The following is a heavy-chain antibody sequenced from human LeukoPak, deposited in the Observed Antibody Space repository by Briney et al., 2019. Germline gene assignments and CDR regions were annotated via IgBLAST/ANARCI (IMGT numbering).Heavy chain of an antibody. J-gene: IGHJ6*03. CDR2: IIPIFGTA. CDR1: GGTFSSYA. CDR3: ARDYDFWSGYYTSRDYYYYMDV. V-gene: IGHV1-69*13. D-gene: IGHD3-3*01. Sequence: SVKVSCKASGGTFSSYAISWVRQAPGQGLEWMGGIIPIFGTANYAQKFQGRVTVTADESTSTAYMELSSLRSEDTAVYYCARDYDFWSGYYTSRDYYYYMDVWGKGTTVTVSS.